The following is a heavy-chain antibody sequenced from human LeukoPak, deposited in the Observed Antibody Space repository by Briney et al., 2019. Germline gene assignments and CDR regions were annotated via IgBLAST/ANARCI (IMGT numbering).Heavy chain of an antibody. J-gene: IGHJ4*02. D-gene: IGHD4-17*01. CDR3: ARDSYRDCYFDY. Sequence: ASVKVSCKASGYTFTGYYMNWVRQAPGQGLEWMGWINPSSGATNYAQNFQGRVTMTSDTSINTAYMELSRLRSDDTAVYYCARDSYRDCYFDYWGQGTLVTVSS. CDR2: INPSSGAT. V-gene: IGHV1-2*02. CDR1: GYTFTGYY.